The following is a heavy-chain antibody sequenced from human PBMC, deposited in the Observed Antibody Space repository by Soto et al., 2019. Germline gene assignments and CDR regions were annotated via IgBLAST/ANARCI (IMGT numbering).Heavy chain of an antibody. CDR1: GYPFTSYA. J-gene: IGHJ3*02. Sequence: VKVSCKASGYPFTSYAISWVRQAPGQGLEWMGGIIPIFGTANYAQKFQGRVTITADESTSTAYMELSSLRSDDTAMYYCARFNGGNCDFDAFEIWGQGAMVTVSS. D-gene: IGHD2-15*01. V-gene: IGHV1-69*13. CDR2: IIPIFGTA. CDR3: ARFNGGNCDFDAFEI.